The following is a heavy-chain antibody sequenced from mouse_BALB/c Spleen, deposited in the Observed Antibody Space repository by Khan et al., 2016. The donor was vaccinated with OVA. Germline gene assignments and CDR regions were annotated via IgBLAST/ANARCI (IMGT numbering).Heavy chain of an antibody. CDR3: ARGTFDY. J-gene: IGHJ3*01. Sequence: QLQQSGPELMKPGASVKISCKASGYSFTTYYMHWVKQSHGKSLEWMGYIDPFNGGNDYNQKFKGKATLTVDKSSSTAYMHLIILPSEDSAVYYCARGTFDYCGQGSLFTVSA. V-gene: IGHV1S135*01. CDR2: IDPFNGGN. CDR1: GYSFTTYY. D-gene: IGHD3-3*01.